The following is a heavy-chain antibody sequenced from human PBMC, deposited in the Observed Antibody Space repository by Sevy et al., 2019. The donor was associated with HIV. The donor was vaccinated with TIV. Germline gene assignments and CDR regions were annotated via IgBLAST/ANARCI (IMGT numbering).Heavy chain of an antibody. Sequence: GGSLRLSCAASGFTFSSYWMHWVRQAPGKGLVWVSRINSDGSSTSYADSVKGRFTISRDNAKNTLFLQMNSLTAEDTAVYYCAKEAPGYNYDTSGSFDYWGQGILVTVSS. CDR2: INSDGSST. V-gene: IGHV3-74*01. D-gene: IGHD3-22*01. J-gene: IGHJ4*02. CDR3: AKEAPGYNYDTSGSFDY. CDR1: GFTFSSYW.